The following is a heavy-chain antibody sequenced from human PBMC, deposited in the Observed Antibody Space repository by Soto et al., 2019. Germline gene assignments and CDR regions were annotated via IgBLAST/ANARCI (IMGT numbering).Heavy chain of an antibody. CDR1: GGSISSGGYS. CDR3: ARALGYCTNGVCSPFDY. CDR2: IYHSGST. Sequence: QLQLQESGSGLVKPSQTLSLTCAVSGGSISSGGYSWSWIRQPPGKGLEWIGYIYHSGSTYYNPSLKSRVTISVDRSKNQFSLKLSSVTAADTAVYYCARALGYCTNGVCSPFDYWGQGTLVTVSS. D-gene: IGHD2-8*01. V-gene: IGHV4-30-2*01. J-gene: IGHJ4*02.